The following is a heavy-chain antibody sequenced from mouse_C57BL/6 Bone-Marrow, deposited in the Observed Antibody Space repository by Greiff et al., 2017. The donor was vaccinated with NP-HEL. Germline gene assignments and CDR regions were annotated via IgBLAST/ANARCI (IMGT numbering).Heavy chain of an antibody. J-gene: IGHJ4*01. CDR1: GFTFSDYY. CDR2: ISNGGGST. D-gene: IGHD2-4*01. V-gene: IGHV5-12*01. CDR3: ARQGIYYDYDDYAMDY. Sequence: EVQGVESGGGLVQPGGSLKLSCAASGFTFSDYYMYWVRQTPEKRLEWVAYISNGGGSTYYPDTVKGRFTISRDNAKNTLYLQMSRLKSEDTAMYYCARQGIYYDYDDYAMDYWGQGTSVTVSS.